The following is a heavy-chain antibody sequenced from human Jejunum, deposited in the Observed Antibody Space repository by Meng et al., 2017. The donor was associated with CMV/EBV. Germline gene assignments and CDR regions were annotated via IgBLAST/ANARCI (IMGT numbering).Heavy chain of an antibody. Sequence: AQSLTCVVSGGSLIGTNWWNWVRQPPGGGLEWIGESFHSGATNLNPSLKSRVTISIDNSKNQFSLKLTSVTAADTAVYFCGDPPAGYWGQGVLVTVSS. CDR2: SFHSGAT. V-gene: IGHV4-4*01. J-gene: IGHJ4*02. CDR1: GGSLIGTNW. CDR3: GDPPAGY.